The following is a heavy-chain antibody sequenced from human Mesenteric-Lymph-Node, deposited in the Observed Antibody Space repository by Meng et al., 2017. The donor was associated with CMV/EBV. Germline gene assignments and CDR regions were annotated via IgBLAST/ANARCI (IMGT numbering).Heavy chain of an antibody. J-gene: IGHJ4*02. V-gene: IGHV3-48*04. CDR1: GLNFTTFG. CDR2: ISKTSRTR. Sequence: GESLKISCATSGLNFTTFGMNWVRQAPGKGLEWVAYISKTSRTRHYADSVQGRFTISRDDAKKSVSLQMNSLRAEDTALYYCVTRSFDYWGQGSLVTVSS. CDR3: VTRSFDY.